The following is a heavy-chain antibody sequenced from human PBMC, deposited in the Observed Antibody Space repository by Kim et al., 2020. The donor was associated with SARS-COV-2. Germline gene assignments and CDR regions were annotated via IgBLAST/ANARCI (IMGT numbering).Heavy chain of an antibody. J-gene: IGHJ4*02. V-gene: IGHV3-23*01. CDR3: VKDFPN. CDR2: ISGSGGGT. CDR1: GFTFSSYA. Sequence: LSLTCAASGFTFSSYAMSWVRQAPGKGLEWVSTISGSGGGTYYADSVKGRFTISRDNSRNTLYLQMNSLRVEDTAIYYCVKDFPNWGQGTLVTVSS.